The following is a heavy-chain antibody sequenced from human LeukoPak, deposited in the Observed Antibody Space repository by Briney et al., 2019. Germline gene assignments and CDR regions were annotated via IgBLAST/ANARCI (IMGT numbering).Heavy chain of an antibody. V-gene: IGHV1-18*01. CDR3: ARNLVYGSGPGWGYYYYMDV. Sequence: GASVKVSCKASGYTFTSYGISWVRQAPGQGLEWMGWISAYNGNTNYAQKLQGRVTMTTDTSTSTAYMELRSLRSDDTAVYYCARNLVYGSGPGWGYYYYMDVWGKGTTVTVSS. CDR2: ISAYNGNT. D-gene: IGHD3-10*01. J-gene: IGHJ6*03. CDR1: GYTFTSYG.